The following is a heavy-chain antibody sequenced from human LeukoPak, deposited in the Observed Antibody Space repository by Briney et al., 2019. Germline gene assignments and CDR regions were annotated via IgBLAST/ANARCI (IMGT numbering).Heavy chain of an antibody. V-gene: IGHV3-21*01. Sequence: GGSLRLSCAASGFTFSSYSMNWVRQAPGKGLEWVSSISSSSSYIYYADSVKGRFTISRDNAKNSLYLQMNSLRAEDTAVYYCARAIAVAEGDFDYWGQGTLVTVSS. J-gene: IGHJ4*02. CDR1: GFTFSSYS. D-gene: IGHD6-19*01. CDR3: ARAIAVAEGDFDY. CDR2: ISSSSSYI.